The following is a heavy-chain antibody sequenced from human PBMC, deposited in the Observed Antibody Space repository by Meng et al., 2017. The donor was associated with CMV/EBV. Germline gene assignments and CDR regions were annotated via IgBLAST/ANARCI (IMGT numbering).Heavy chain of an antibody. J-gene: IGHJ6*02. CDR2: IRYDGSNK. Sequence: GGSLRLSCAASGFTFSSYGMHWVRQAPGKGLEWVAFIRYDGSNKYYADSVKGRFTISRDNSKNTLYLQMNSLRAEDTAVYYCARDLESLYYYYGMDVWGQGTTVTVSS. CDR3: ARDLESLYYYYGMDV. V-gene: IGHV3-30*02. D-gene: IGHD3-3*01. CDR1: GFTFSSYG.